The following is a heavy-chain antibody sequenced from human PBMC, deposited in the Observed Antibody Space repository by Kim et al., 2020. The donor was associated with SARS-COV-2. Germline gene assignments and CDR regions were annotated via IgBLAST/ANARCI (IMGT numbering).Heavy chain of an antibody. V-gene: IGHV3-30*04. Sequence: GGSLRLSCAASVFTFSDYTLHWVRQAPGKGLEWVATISYDGDYKSFADSVKGRFTISRDNSNNTLHLQLHSLGGEDTAVYYCERDLTDVGVLDYYSGMD. D-gene: IGHD2-15*01. J-gene: IGHJ6*01. CDR3: ERDLTDVGVLDYYSGMD. CDR2: ISYDGDYK. CDR1: VFTFSDYT.